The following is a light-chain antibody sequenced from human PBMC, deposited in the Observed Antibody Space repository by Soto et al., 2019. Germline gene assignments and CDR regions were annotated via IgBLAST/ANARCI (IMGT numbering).Light chain of an antibody. CDR1: QSVSIF. J-gene: IGKJ5*01. Sequence: EIVLTQSPATLSLSPGQRATLSCRASQSVSIFLAWFQQKPGQAPRLLIYDASNRATGVPARFSGSGSGTDFTLTISSLEPEDFALYYCQQLSSWPPLLGQGTRLEIK. CDR3: QQLSSWPPL. V-gene: IGKV3-11*01. CDR2: DAS.